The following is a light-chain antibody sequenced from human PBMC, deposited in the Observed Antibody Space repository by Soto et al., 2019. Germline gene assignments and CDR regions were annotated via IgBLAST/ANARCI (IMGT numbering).Light chain of an antibody. J-gene: IGKJ4*01. CDR1: QSVTSY. V-gene: IGKV3-11*01. CDR2: DGS. Sequence: EIVLTQSPATLSLSPGERAPLSCRASQSVTSYLAWYQQKRGQAPRLLIYDGSNRATGIPARFSGSGSGTDFTLTISSLEPEDFAVYYCQQRSNWPPLTFGGGTKVEIK. CDR3: QQRSNWPPLT.